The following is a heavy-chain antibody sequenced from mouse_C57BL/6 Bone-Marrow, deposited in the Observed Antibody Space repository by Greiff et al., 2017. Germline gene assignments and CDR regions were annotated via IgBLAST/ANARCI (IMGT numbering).Heavy chain of an antibody. D-gene: IGHD2-4*01. J-gene: IGHJ2*01. V-gene: IGHV1-62-2*01. Sequence: VQLQQSGAELVKPGASVKLSCKASGYIFTEYTIHWVTQRSGQGLEWIGWFYPGSGSIKYNERFKDKATLTADKFTNTVYMELSRLTSEDSAVYFCARHERYYDYEGYFDYWGQGTTLTVSS. CDR2: FYPGSGSI. CDR1: GYIFTEYT. CDR3: ARHERYYDYEGYFDY.